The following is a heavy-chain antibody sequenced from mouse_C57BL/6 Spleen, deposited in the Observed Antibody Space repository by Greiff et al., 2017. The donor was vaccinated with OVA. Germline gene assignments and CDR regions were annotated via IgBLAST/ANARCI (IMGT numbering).Heavy chain of an antibody. J-gene: IGHJ3*01. CDR2: IRSKSNNYAT. CDR3: VRHADYDYGAFAY. CDR1: GFSFNTYA. D-gene: IGHD2-4*01. V-gene: IGHV10-1*01. Sequence: EVKVVESGGGLVQPKGSLKLSCAASGFSFNTYAMTWVRQAPGKGLEWVARIRSKSNNYATYYADSVKDRFTISRDDSESMLYLQMNNLKTEDTAMYYCVRHADYDYGAFAYWGQGTLVTVSA.